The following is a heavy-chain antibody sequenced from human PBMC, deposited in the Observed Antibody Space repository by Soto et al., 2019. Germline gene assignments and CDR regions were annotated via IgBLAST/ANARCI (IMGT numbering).Heavy chain of an antibody. CDR2: INQDGGVT. D-gene: IGHD6-19*01. CDR3: ARYYRGSGRYFFDY. Sequence: EVQLVESGGGLVQPGGSLRLSCVASGFTFMSSFMGWVRQAPGKRLEWVANINQDGGVTYYVDSVEGRFTIFRDNAKDSLYLQMHSLRAEDTAVYYCARYYRGSGRYFFDYWGQGTLVTVSS. CDR1: GFTFMSSF. V-gene: IGHV3-7*03. J-gene: IGHJ4*02.